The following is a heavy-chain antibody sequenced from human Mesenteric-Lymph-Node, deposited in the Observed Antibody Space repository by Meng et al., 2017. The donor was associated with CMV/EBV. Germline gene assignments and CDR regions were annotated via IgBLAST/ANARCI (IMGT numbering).Heavy chain of an antibody. Sequence: ASVKVSCKASGGTFSSYTISWVRQAPGQGLEWMGWINPYSGDASSAQTFQGRVTMTRDTSINTVYMELSGLTTDDTAVYYCARVRIIYSPYSSSWYDNYYGMDVWGQGTTVTVSS. CDR3: ARVRIIYSPYSSSWYDNYYGMDV. CDR2: INPYSGDA. D-gene: IGHD6-13*01. V-gene: IGHV1-2*02. J-gene: IGHJ6*02. CDR1: GGTFSSYT.